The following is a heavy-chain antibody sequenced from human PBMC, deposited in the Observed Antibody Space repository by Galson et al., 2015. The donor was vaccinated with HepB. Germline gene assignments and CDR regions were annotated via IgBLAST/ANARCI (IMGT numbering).Heavy chain of an antibody. CDR1: GFTFSGSA. Sequence: SLRLSCAASGFTFSGSAMHWVRQASGRGLEWVGRIGSKPNSYATAYAASVKGRLTISRDDSKNTAYMQMNSLNTEDTAVYYCTRLGDLSGYSSLWGQGTLVTVSS. CDR2: IGSKPNSYAT. J-gene: IGHJ4*02. V-gene: IGHV3-73*01. D-gene: IGHD6-13*01. CDR3: TRLGDLSGYSSL.